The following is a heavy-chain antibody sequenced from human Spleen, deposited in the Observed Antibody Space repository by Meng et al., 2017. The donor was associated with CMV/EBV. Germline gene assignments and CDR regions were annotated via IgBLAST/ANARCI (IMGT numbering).Heavy chain of an antibody. V-gene: IGHV3-11*06. CDR2: ISSSSSYT. CDR1: GFIFSDHY. Sequence: GESLKISCAASGFIFSDHYLDWVRQAPGKGLEWVSFISSSSSYTYYANSVKGRFTISRDNAKNSLYLQMSSLRAEDTAVYYCARDPCGSTSCLGWFDPWGQGTRVTVSS. D-gene: IGHD2-2*01. J-gene: IGHJ5*02. CDR3: ARDPCGSTSCLGWFDP.